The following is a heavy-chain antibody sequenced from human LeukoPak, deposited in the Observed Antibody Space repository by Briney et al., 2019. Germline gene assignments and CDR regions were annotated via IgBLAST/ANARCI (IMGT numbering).Heavy chain of an antibody. D-gene: IGHD3-10*01. Sequence: TSETLSLTCTVSGGSISSSSYYWGWIRQPPGKGLEWIGSIYYSGSTYYNPSLKSRVTISVDTSKNQFSLKLSSVTAADTAVYYCARNSDYWYFDLWGRGTLVTVSS. CDR1: GGSISSSSYY. J-gene: IGHJ2*01. V-gene: IGHV4-39*07. CDR2: IYYSGST. CDR3: ARNSDYWYFDL.